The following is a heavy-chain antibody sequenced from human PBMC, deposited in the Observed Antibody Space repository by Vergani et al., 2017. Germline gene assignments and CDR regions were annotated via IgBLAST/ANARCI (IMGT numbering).Heavy chain of an antibody. CDR2: IYSGGSST. Sequence: EVQLLESGGGLVQPGGSLRLSCAASGFTFSSYAMSWVRQAPGKGLEWVSVIYSGGSSTYYADSVKGRFTISRDNSKNTLYLQMNSLRAEDTAVYYCSVVGAATRENDAFDIWGQGTMVTVSS. CDR3: SVVGAATRENDAFDI. D-gene: IGHD2-15*01. V-gene: IGHV3-23*03. CDR1: GFTFSSYA. J-gene: IGHJ3*02.